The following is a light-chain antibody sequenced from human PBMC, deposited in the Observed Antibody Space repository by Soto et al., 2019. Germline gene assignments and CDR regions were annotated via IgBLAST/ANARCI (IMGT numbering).Light chain of an antibody. J-gene: IGKJ1*01. CDR1: QRVSTK. V-gene: IGKV3-15*01. CDR3: KQHDQGWT. CDR2: GAS. Sequence: EMVMTQSPATLSVSLGERATLSFRASQRVSTKLVWYQQKPVQSPRLLIYGASTSATGIPARFSGSGSGTAVPLTISRLQSEDFAVSYSKQHDQGWTFGQGKTMAIK.